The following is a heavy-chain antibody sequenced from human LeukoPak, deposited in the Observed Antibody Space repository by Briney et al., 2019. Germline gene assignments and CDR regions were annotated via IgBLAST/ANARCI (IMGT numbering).Heavy chain of an antibody. D-gene: IGHD1-26*01. CDR3: AKAIGGTFYRNSYYYYGSDV. Sequence: GGSLRLSCAASGFTFSTYGIHWVRQAPGKGLEWVAVISDDGSNKYYADSVKGRFTISRGNSKNTLYLQMNSLRVEDTAVYYCAKAIGGTFYRNSYYYYGSDVWGKGTTVTVSS. CDR2: ISDDGSNK. V-gene: IGHV3-30*18. J-gene: IGHJ6*04. CDR1: GFTFSTYG.